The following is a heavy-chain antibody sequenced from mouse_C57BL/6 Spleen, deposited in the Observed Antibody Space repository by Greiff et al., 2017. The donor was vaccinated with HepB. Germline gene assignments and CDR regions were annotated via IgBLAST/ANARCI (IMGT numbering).Heavy chain of an antibody. CDR2: IYPRDGST. D-gene: IGHD2-5*01. CDR3: ASLAYYSNGAWFAY. J-gene: IGHJ3*01. CDR1: GYTFTSYD. Sequence: VQLQQSGPELVKPGASVKLSCKASGYTFTSYDINWVKQRPGQGLEWIGWIYPRDGSTKYNEKFKGKATLTVDTSSSTAYMELHSLTSEDSAVYFCASLAYYSNGAWFAYWGQGTLVTVSA. V-gene: IGHV1-85*01.